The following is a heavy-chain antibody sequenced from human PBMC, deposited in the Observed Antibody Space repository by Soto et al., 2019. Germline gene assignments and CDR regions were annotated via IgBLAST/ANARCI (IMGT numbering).Heavy chain of an antibody. CDR3: ARGKSSGWYHLKRPFVY. V-gene: IGHV1-69*01. D-gene: IGHD6-19*01. J-gene: IGHJ4*02. CDR2: IIPIFGTA. Sequence: QVQLVQSGAEVKKPRSSVKVSCTASGGTFSSYAISWVRQAPGQGLEWMGGIIPIFGTANYAQKFQGRVTITADESTSTAYRELSSLRSEDTAVYYCARGKSSGWYHLKRPFVYGGQGTLVTVSS. CDR1: GGTFSSYA.